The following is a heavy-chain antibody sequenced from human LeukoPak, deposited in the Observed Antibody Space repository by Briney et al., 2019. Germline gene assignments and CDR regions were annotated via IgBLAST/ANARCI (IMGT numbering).Heavy chain of an antibody. CDR1: GFTVSSNY. CDR2: LYSGGNT. Sequence: PGGSLRLSCAVSGFTVSSNYMSWVRQAPGKGLEWVSVLYSGGNTYYADSVKGRFTISRDNSKNTLYLQMNSLRAEDTAVYYCARDTYPDYYYYYMDVWGKGTTVTVSS. J-gene: IGHJ6*03. CDR3: ARDTYPDYYYYYMDV. V-gene: IGHV3-53*01.